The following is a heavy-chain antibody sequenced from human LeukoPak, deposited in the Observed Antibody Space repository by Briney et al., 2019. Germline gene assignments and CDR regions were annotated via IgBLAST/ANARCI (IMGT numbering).Heavy chain of an antibody. J-gene: IGHJ4*02. CDR2: ISYDGSKK. CDR3: AKDRYNSGSSVDY. V-gene: IGHV3-30*18. Sequence: GRSLRLSCAAAGFTFSSNGMHWVRQAAGKGLEWVAVISYDGSKKYYGDSVKGRFTISRDNSENTLYLQMSNPRPEDTAMYYCAKDRYNSGSSVDYWGQGTLVTVSS. D-gene: IGHD3-10*01. CDR1: GFTFSSNG.